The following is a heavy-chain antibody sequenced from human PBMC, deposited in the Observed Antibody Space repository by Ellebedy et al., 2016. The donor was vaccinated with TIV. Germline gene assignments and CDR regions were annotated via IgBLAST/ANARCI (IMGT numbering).Heavy chain of an antibody. Sequence: GESLKISXAASGFTFSSYAMSWVRQAPGKGLEWVSAISGSGGSTYYADSVKGRFTISRDNSKNTLYLQMNSVRAEDTAVYYCARDPCGGDCHYYNWFDPWGQGTLVTVSS. CDR2: ISGSGGST. D-gene: IGHD2-21*01. J-gene: IGHJ5*02. V-gene: IGHV3-23*01. CDR1: GFTFSSYA. CDR3: ARDPCGGDCHYYNWFDP.